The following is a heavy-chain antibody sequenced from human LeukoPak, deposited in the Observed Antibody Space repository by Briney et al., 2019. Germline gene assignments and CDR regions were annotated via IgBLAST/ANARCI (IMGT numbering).Heavy chain of an antibody. D-gene: IGHD2-2*01. Sequence: PSETLSLTCTVSGGSISSYYWSWIRQPPGKGLEWIGYIYYSGSTNYNPSLKSRVTISVDTSKNQFSLKLSSVTAADTAVYYCASVVVPAATKDNWGQGTLVTVSS. CDR2: IYYSGST. V-gene: IGHV4-59*12. CDR3: ASVVVPAATKDN. CDR1: GGSISSYY. J-gene: IGHJ4*02.